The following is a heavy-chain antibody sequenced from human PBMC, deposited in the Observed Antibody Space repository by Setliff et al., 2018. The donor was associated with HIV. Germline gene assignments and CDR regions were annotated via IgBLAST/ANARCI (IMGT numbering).Heavy chain of an antibody. V-gene: IGHV3-23*01. CDR1: GFTFSSYA. Sequence: GSLRLSCAASGFTFSSYAMSWVRQTPEKGLEWVSIITSGGSTYYADSAKGRFIISRDNSQNTLYLQMNSLRADDTAIYYCASSGSGSYINWFGPWGQGTLVTVSS. D-gene: IGHD3-10*01. CDR3: ASSGSGSYINWFGP. CDR2: ITSGGST. J-gene: IGHJ5*02.